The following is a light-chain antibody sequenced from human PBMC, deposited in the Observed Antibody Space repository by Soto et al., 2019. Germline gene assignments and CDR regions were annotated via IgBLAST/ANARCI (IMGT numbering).Light chain of an antibody. V-gene: IGKV3-20*01. Sequence: EIVLTQSPGTLSLSPGERATLSCRASQTINKNYFAWYQQKPGQAPRPLMYSASSRATGIPDRFSGSGSGTDFTLTISRLEPEDFAVYYSQYYGRSPLTFGGGTKVEIK. CDR2: SAS. CDR1: QTINKNY. CDR3: QYYGRSPLT. J-gene: IGKJ4*01.